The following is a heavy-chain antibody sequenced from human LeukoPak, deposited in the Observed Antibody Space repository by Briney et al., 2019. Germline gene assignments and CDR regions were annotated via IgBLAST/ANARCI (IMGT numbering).Heavy chain of an antibody. Sequence: GGSLRLSCAASGFTFSSYTMNWVRQAPGKGLEWVSSISGGSSSIYYADSVKGRFTISRDNAKNSLYLQMNSLRAEDTAVYYCARGGTSTGWSDYWGQGTLVTVSS. V-gene: IGHV3-21*01. D-gene: IGHD6-19*01. CDR3: ARGGTSTGWSDY. J-gene: IGHJ4*02. CDR2: ISGGSSSI. CDR1: GFTFSSYT.